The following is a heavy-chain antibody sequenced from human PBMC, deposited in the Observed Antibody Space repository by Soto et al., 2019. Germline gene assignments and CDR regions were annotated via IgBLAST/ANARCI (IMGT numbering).Heavy chain of an antibody. V-gene: IGHV3-23*01. CDR3: AKDIVATIRPYYGMDV. CDR1: GFTFSGYA. J-gene: IGHJ6*02. D-gene: IGHD5-12*01. CDR2: ISGSGGST. Sequence: EVQLLESGGGLVQPGGSLRLSCAASGFTFSGYAMSWVRQAPGKGLEWVSAISGSGGSTYYADSVKGRFTISRDNSKNTLYLQMNSLRAEDTAVYYCAKDIVATIRPYYGMDVWGQGTTVTVSS.